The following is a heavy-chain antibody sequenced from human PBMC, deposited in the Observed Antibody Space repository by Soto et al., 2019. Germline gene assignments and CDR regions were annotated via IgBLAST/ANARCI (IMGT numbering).Heavy chain of an antibody. Sequence: GASVKVSCKASGGTFSSYAISWVRQAPGQGLEWMGGIIPIFGTANYAQKFQGRVTITADESTSTAYMELSSLRSEDTAVYYCARESEYYDRNYYGMDVWGQGTTVTVSS. V-gene: IGHV1-69*13. J-gene: IGHJ6*02. CDR2: IIPIFGTA. CDR1: GGTFSSYA. CDR3: ARESEYYDRNYYGMDV. D-gene: IGHD3-22*01.